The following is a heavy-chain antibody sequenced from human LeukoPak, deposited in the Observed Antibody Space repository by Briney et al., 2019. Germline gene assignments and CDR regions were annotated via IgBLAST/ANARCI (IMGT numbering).Heavy chain of an antibody. CDR1: GFTFSSYS. J-gene: IGHJ4*02. Sequence: PGRSLRPSCAASGFTFSSYSVNWVRQAPGKGLEWVSSISSSSSYIYYADSVKGRFTISRDNAKNSLYLQMNSLRAEDTAVYYCARDVSLSGWSDYWGQGTLVTVSS. CDR3: ARDVSLSGWSDY. V-gene: IGHV3-21*01. D-gene: IGHD6-19*01. CDR2: ISSSSSYI.